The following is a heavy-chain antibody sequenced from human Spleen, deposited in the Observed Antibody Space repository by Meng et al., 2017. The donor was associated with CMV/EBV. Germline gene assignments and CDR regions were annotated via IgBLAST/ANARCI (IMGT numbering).Heavy chain of an antibody. D-gene: IGHD3-10*01. CDR1: GGSISSGDYY. CDR3: ARGRSGSYLDY. J-gene: IGHJ4*02. CDR2: IYYSGST. V-gene: IGHV4-30-4*08. Sequence: QVQLQESGPGLVTPSQTLLLTCTVSGGSISSGDYYWSWIRQPPGKGLEWIGYIYYSGSTYYNPSLKSRVTISVYTSKNQFSLKLSSVTAADTAVYYCARGRSGSYLDYWGQGTLVTVSS.